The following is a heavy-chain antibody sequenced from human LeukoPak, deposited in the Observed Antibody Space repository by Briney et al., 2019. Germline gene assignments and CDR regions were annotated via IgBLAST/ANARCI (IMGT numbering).Heavy chain of an antibody. CDR1: GFTFNNAW. CDR3: TADPPSNN. Sequence: NPGGSLRLSCAASGFTFNNAWMSWVRQAPGKGLEWIGRIKSKTDGGATDYAAPVKGRFTISRDDSENTLYPQMNSLKTEDTAVYYCTADPPSNNWGQGTLVTVSS. V-gene: IGHV3-15*01. D-gene: IGHD2/OR15-2a*01. J-gene: IGHJ4*02. CDR2: IKSKTDGGAT.